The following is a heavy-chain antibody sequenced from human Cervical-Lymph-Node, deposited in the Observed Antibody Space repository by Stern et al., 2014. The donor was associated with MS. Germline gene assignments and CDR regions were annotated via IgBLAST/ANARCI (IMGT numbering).Heavy chain of an antibody. CDR1: GFTFSYYG. Sequence: QVQLLQPGGGVVQPGRSLRLACATSGFTFSYYGMALVPQAPGKGPEWVARLWYEEKKAYYTDSVKGRFTISRDTSKNTLYLQMDNLRAEDTAVYYCARDSRDYHNDYGLDVWGQGTTVTVS. D-gene: IGHD4-17*01. CDR2: LWYEEKKA. CDR3: ARDSRDYHNDYGLDV. V-gene: IGHV3-33*01. J-gene: IGHJ6*02.